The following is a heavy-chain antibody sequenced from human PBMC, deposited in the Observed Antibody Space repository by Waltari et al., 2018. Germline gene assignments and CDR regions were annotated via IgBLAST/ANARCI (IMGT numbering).Heavy chain of an antibody. V-gene: IGHV4-38-2*02. J-gene: IGHJ5*02. Sequence: QVQLQESGPGLVQPSETLSLSCTVSGYSIRSTDYWGWIRQSPGQGLEWIGSIFHSGSTYYNPSLKSRVTISVDTSKNQFSLKLSSVTAADTAVYYCATDPSYYGSGTYWAGWFDPWGQGTLVTVSS. D-gene: IGHD3-10*01. CDR2: IFHSGST. CDR3: ATDPSYYGSGTYWAGWFDP. CDR1: GYSIRSTDY.